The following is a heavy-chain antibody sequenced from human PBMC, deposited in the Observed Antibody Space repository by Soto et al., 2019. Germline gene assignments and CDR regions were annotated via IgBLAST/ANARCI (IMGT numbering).Heavy chain of an antibody. CDR2: IYYSGNP. J-gene: IGHJ6*02. CDR1: GDSIISNY. V-gene: IGHV4-59*08. D-gene: IGHD3-16*01. CDR3: ARNSPLFENDYYGMAV. Sequence: PSETLSLTCTVSGDSIISNYWSWILQPPGKGLEWIGYIYYSGNPTYNPSFKSRVTMSVDRSKNQFSLRLSSLTAADTAVYYCARNSPLFENDYYGMAVWGQGTTVTVSS.